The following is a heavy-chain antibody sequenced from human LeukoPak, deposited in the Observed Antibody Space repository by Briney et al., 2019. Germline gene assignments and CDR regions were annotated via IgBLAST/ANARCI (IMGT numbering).Heavy chain of an antibody. Sequence: SETLSLTCAVSGGSISSGGYSWSWIRQPPGKGLEWIGYIYHSGSTYYNPSLKSRVTISVDRSKNQFPLKLSSVTAADTAVYYCARSPIPAQVGSSNWFDPWGQGTLVTVSS. CDR2: IYHSGST. V-gene: IGHV4-30-2*01. D-gene: IGHD3-10*01. J-gene: IGHJ5*02. CDR1: GGSISSGGYS. CDR3: ARSPIPAQVGSSNWFDP.